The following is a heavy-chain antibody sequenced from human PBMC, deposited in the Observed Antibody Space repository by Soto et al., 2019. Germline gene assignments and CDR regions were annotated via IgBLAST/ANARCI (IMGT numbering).Heavy chain of an antibody. D-gene: IGHD1-26*01. J-gene: IGHJ6*02. CDR3: ARGERSRVGASKIYYYGMDV. Sequence: SETLSLTCAVSGGCFSGYYWSWIRQPPGKGLEWIGEINHSGSTNYNPSLKSRVTISVDTSKNQFSLKLSSVTAADTAVYYCARGERSRVGASKIYYYGMDVWGQGTTVTVSS. CDR1: GGCFSGYY. CDR2: INHSGST. V-gene: IGHV4-34*01.